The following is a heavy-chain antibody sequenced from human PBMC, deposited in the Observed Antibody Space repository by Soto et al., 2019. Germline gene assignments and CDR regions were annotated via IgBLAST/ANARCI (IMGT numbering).Heavy chain of an antibody. Sequence: GGSLRLSCAASGFTFSGSAMHWVRQASGKGLEWVGRIRSKANSYATAYAASVKGRFTISRDDSKNTAYLQMNSLKTEDTAVYYCTRRGASEGPPRVYYFDYWGQGTLVTVSS. J-gene: IGHJ4*02. CDR3: TRRGASEGPPRVYYFDY. CDR2: IRSKANSYAT. V-gene: IGHV3-73*01. CDR1: GFTFSGSA. D-gene: IGHD3-10*01.